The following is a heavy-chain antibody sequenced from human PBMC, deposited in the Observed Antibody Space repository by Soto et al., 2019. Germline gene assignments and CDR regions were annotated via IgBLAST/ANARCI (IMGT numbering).Heavy chain of an antibody. J-gene: IGHJ4*02. V-gene: IGHV3-23*01. CDR1: GFTLSNSV. CDR2: IAGKT. Sequence: EVHLLQSGGGLVQPGGSLRLSCATSGFTLSNSVMSWVRQAPGKGLEWVSTIAGKTYYSDSVKGRFTISRDNSQSTLYLQLNSLRAEDTAVYYCARKIEVPTGMLDHWGQGTLVTVSS. CDR3: ARKIEVPTGMLDH. D-gene: IGHD1-1*01.